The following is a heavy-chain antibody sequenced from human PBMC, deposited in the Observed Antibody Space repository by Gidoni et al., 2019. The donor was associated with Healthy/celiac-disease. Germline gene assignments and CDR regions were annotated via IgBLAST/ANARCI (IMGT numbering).Heavy chain of an antibody. J-gene: IGHJ4*02. V-gene: IGHV3-33*01. D-gene: IGHD3-10*01. CDR3: ARDAYGSGTYADY. CDR1: GFTFSSYG. Sequence: QVQLAESGGGVVQPGRSLRLSCAASGFTFSSYGMPWVRQAPGKGLEWVAIIWSDGNNKYYGDSVKGRFTITRDNSKNTVHLQMNSLRAEDTAVYYCARDAYGSGTYADYWSQGTLVTVSS. CDR2: IWSDGNNK.